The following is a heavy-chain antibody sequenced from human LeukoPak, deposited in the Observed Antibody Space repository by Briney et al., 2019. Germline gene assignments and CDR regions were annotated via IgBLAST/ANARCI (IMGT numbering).Heavy chain of an antibody. V-gene: IGHV3-30-3*01. J-gene: IGHJ3*02. Sequence: GGSLRLSCAAPGFTFSTYTMHWVRQAPGKGLEWVSFVSYDGTNKNYADSVKSRFTISTDNTKNTLYLKMNILRTEDTAVYYCARRMAANAFDIWGQGTMVTVSS. CDR2: VSYDGTNK. CDR3: ARRMAANAFDI. D-gene: IGHD5-24*01. CDR1: GFTFSTYT.